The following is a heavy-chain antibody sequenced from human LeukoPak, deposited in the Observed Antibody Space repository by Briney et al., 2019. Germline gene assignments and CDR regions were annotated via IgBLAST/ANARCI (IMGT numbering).Heavy chain of an antibody. CDR3: ARRAAAAGTSVLPFDI. CDR2: IYASGST. CDR1: GGSISSYY. Sequence: SETLSLTCTVSGGSISSYYWSWIRQPPGKGLEWIGYIYASGSTNYNPSLKSRVTMSLDTSKSQFSLKLSSVTAADTAVYYCARRAAAAGTSVLPFDIWGQGTMVTVSS. J-gene: IGHJ3*02. D-gene: IGHD6-13*01. V-gene: IGHV4-4*09.